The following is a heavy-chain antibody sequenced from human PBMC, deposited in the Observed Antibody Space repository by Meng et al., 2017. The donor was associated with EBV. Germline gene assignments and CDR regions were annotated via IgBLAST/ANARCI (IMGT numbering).Heavy chain of an antibody. D-gene: IGHD6-6*01. CDR3: AHIIAARPFDY. J-gene: IGHJ4*02. CDR1: GFSLSTRGVG. CDR2: IYWDDDK. Sequence: STLQGSGPPDVKPPQTLTLTCTFSGFSLSTRGVGVGSIRQPPGKALEWLALIYWDDDKRYSPSLKSRLTITKDTSKNQVVLTMTNMDPVDAATYYCAHIIAARPFDYWGQGTLVTVSS. V-gene: IGHV2-5*02.